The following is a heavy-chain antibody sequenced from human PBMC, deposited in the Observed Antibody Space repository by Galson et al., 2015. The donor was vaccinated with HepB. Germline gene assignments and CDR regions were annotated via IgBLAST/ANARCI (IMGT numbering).Heavy chain of an antibody. CDR1: GFTFSTSA. CDR2: IVIGSGNT. Sequence: SVKVSCKASGFTFSTSAVQWVRQARGQRLEWIGWIVIGSGNTNCAQKFQERVTITRDMSTSTAYMELSSLRSEDTAVYYCAAPYVWGIKNWGQGTLVTVSS. V-gene: IGHV1-58*01. J-gene: IGHJ4*02. CDR3: AAPYVWGIKN. D-gene: IGHD3-16*01.